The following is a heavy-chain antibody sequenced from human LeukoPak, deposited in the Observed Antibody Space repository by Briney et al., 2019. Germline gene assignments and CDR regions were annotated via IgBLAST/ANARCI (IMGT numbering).Heavy chain of an antibody. Sequence: GGSLSLSCAVSGFTFSHYSMNWVRQAPGKGLEWISAITSSSSYTFYADSVKGRFTISRDNAQNSLYLQMNSLRVEDTAIYYCARDPYNGAYSEGYYYYYMDVWGKGTTVTVSS. V-gene: IGHV3-21*01. CDR2: ITSSSSYT. J-gene: IGHJ6*03. CDR1: GFTFSHYS. CDR3: ARDPYNGAYSEGYYYYYMDV. D-gene: IGHD1-1*01.